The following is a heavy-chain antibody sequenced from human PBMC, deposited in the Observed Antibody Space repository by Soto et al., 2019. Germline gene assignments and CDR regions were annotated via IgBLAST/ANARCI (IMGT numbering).Heavy chain of an antibody. Sequence: GASVTVSCQASRYTFTNFYIHWLRQAPGQGLEWMGIINPSGGSTTYPQKCQGGVTMTRDTSTSTVHMELITLRSEDTAVYSCARSQAGGPLDFGGPGTTVTAS. CDR3: ARSQAGGPLDF. CDR2: INPSGGST. D-gene: IGHD2-15*01. CDR1: RYTFTNFY. J-gene: IGHJ6*02. V-gene: IGHV1-46*01.